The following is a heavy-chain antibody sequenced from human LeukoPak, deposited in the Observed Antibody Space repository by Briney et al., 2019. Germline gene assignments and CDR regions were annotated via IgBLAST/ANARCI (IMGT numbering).Heavy chain of an antibody. CDR2: VNHSGST. D-gene: IGHD2-15*01. CDR3: ARVNSVVVVAATGYYFDY. J-gene: IGHJ4*02. V-gene: IGHV4-34*01. Sequence: SETLSLTCAVHGGSFSGYYWSWIRQPPGKGLEWIGEVNHSGSTNYNPSLKSRVTISVDTSKNQFSLKLSSVTAADTAVYYCARVNSVVVVAATGYYFDYWGQGTLVTVSS. CDR1: GGSFSGYY.